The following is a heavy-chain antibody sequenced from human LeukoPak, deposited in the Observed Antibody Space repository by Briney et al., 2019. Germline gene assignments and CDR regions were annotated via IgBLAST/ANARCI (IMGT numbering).Heavy chain of an antibody. CDR2: FDPEDGET. CDR3: ATNPQRIAAAGYYFDY. J-gene: IGHJ4*02. V-gene: IGHV1-24*01. D-gene: IGHD6-13*01. Sequence: EASVKVSCKASGYTFTSYAMHWVRQAPGKGLEWMGGFDPEDGETIYAQKFQGRVTMTEDTSTDTAYMELSSLRSEDTAVYYCATNPQRIAAAGYYFDYWGQGTLVTVSS. CDR1: GYTFTSYA.